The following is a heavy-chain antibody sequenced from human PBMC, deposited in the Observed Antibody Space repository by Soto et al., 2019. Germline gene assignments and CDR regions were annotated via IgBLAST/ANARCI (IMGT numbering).Heavy chain of an antibody. CDR1: GYSLSSGYY. CDR2: IYHSGST. V-gene: IGHV4-38-2*02. D-gene: IGHD2-15*01. CDR3: ARDDDIVAVVAATSGAFDY. J-gene: IGHJ4*02. Sequence: PSETLSFTCAVSGYSLSSGYYWGWIRQPPGKGLGWIGCIYHSGSTYYNPSLKSRVTIPVDTSKNQFSLQLSSVTAAATAVYYCARDDDIVAVVAATSGAFDYWGQGTLVTASS.